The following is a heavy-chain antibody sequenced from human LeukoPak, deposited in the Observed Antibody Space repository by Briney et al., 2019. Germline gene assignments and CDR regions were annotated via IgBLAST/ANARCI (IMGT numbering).Heavy chain of an antibody. Sequence: PSETLSLTCTVSGGSISSSSYYWGWIRQPPGKGLEWIGSIYYSGSTYYNPSLKSRVTISVDTSKNQFSLKLSSVTAADTAVYYCARGYSSGWYYHYYGMDVWGQGTTVTVSS. J-gene: IGHJ6*02. D-gene: IGHD6-19*01. V-gene: IGHV4-39*07. CDR1: GGSISSSSYY. CDR2: IYYSGST. CDR3: ARGYSSGWYYHYYGMDV.